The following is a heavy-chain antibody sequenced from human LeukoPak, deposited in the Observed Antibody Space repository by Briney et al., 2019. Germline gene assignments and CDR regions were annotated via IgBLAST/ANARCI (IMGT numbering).Heavy chain of an antibody. J-gene: IGHJ4*02. CDR1: GGSFSGYY. Sequence: PSETLSLTCAVYGGSFSGYYWSWIRQPPGKGLEWIGEINHSGSANYNPSLKSRVTISVDTSKNQVSLKLSSVTAAATAVYYCARAPAVAGDYWGPGTLVTVSS. CDR2: INHSGSA. D-gene: IGHD6-19*01. V-gene: IGHV4-34*01. CDR3: ARAPAVAGDY.